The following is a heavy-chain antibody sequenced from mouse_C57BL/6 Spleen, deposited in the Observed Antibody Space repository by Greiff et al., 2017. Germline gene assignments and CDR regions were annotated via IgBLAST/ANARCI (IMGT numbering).Heavy chain of an antibody. D-gene: IGHD2-3*01. V-gene: IGHV5-17*01. Sequence: EVQRVESGGGLVKPGGSLKLSCAASGFTFSDYGMHWVRQAPEKGLEWVAYISSGSSTIYYADTVKGRFTISRDNAKNTLFLQMTSLRSEDTAMYYCAKNDGDYGGGYYAMDYWGQGTSVTVSS. CDR2: ISSGSSTI. CDR3: AKNDGDYGGGYYAMDY. CDR1: GFTFSDYG. J-gene: IGHJ4*01.